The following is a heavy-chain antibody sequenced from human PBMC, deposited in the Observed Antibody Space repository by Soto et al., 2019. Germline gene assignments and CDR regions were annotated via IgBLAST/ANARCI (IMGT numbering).Heavy chain of an antibody. D-gene: IGHD3-3*01. CDR3: ARDKDRHYRIWNYYHGMDV. V-gene: IGHV3-48*03. CDR2: ISSRGDIM. Sequence: PGGSLRLSCEASGFTFSTYEMNWVRQAPGKGLEWVSYISSRGDIMFYADSVKGRLIISRDNAKDALYLQMNSLRAKDTAVYYCARDKDRHYRIWNYYHGMDVWGQGTTVTVYS. J-gene: IGHJ6*02. CDR1: GFTFSTYE.